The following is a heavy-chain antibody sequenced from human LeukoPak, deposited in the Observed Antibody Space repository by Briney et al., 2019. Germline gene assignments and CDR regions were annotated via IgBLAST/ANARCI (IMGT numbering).Heavy chain of an antibody. V-gene: IGHV3-64*01. CDR2: ISSNGGST. D-gene: IGHD3-10*01. CDR1: GFTLGTYA. CDR3: AREADYYGSGNWFDP. J-gene: IGHJ5*02. Sequence: GGSLRLSCAGSGFTLGTYAMHWVRQAPGKRLEYVSAISSNGGSTFYAKSVEGRFTISRDNSKNTLYLQMGSLRAEDMAVYYCAREADYYGSGNWFDPWGQGTLVTVSS.